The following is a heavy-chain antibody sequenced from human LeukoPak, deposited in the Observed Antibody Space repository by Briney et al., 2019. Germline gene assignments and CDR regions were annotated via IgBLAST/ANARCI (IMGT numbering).Heavy chain of an antibody. V-gene: IGHV3-23*01. CDR3: ARHASVSN. Sequence: GGSLRLSCAASGFPFSNYAMSWVRQAPGKGLEWVSGISGSGGSTFYADSVKGRFTISRDNSKNTLYLQMNSLRAEDTAVYYCARHASVSNWGQGTLVTVSS. CDR1: GFPFSNYA. CDR2: ISGSGGST. J-gene: IGHJ4*02.